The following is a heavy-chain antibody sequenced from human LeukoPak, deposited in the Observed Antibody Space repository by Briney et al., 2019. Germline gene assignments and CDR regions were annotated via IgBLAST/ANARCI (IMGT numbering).Heavy chain of an antibody. D-gene: IGHD3-10*02. J-gene: IGHJ6*04. CDR3: AELGITMIGGV. V-gene: IGHV3-48*03. CDR1: GFTFSSYE. Sequence: GGSLRLSCAASGFTFSSYEMNWVRPAPGKGLEWVSYISSSGSTIYYADSVKGRFTISRDNAKNSLYLQMNSLRGEDTAVYYCAELGITMIGGVWGKGTTVTISS. CDR2: ISSSGSTI.